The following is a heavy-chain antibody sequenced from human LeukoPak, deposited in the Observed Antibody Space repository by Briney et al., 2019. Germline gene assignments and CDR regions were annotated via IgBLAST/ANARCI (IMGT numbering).Heavy chain of an antibody. V-gene: IGHV4-59*08. CDR3: ARHRPKDIVVVPAANRYYYYGMDV. D-gene: IGHD2-2*01. CDR1: GASISDYY. Sequence: SETLSLTCTVSGASISDYYWSWIRQPPGKGLEWIGYIYYSGSTNYNPSLKSRVTISVDTSKNQFSLKLSSVTAADTAVYYCARHRPKDIVVVPAANRYYYYGMDVWGQGTTVTVSS. J-gene: IGHJ6*02. CDR2: IYYSGST.